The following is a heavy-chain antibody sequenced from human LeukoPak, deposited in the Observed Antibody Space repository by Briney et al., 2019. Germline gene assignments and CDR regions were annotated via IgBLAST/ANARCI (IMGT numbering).Heavy chain of an antibody. CDR3: ARSTKSRYCTNGVCYTGGAFDH. D-gene: IGHD2-8*01. Sequence: SETLSLTCTVSGGSISSYYWSWIRQPPGKGLEWIGYIYYSGSTNYNPSLKSRVTISVDTSKNQFSLKLSSVTAADTAVYYCARSTKSRYCTNGVCYTGGAFDHWGQGTLATVSS. CDR2: IYYSGST. V-gene: IGHV4-59*01. CDR1: GGSISSYY. J-gene: IGHJ4*02.